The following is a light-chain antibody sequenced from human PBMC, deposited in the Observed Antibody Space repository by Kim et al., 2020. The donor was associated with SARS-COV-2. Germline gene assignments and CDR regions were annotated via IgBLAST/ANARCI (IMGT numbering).Light chain of an antibody. V-gene: IGLV3-1*01. Sequence: VAPGQTASITCSGGKLGDKYACWYQQKPGQSPVLVIYQDSTRPSGIPERFSGSNSGNTATLTISGTQAMDEADYYCQAWDSSTVVFGGGTQLTVL. J-gene: IGLJ2*01. CDR2: QDS. CDR1: KLGDKY. CDR3: QAWDSSTVV.